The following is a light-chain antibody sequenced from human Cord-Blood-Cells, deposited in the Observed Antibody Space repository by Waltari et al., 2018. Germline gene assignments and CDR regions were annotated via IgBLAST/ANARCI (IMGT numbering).Light chain of an antibody. J-gene: IGLJ3*02. V-gene: IGLV2-14*01. CDR1: SSDVGGYNY. CDR3: SSYTSSSTRV. CDR2: DVS. Sequence: QSALTQPASVSGSPGQPSTISCTGTSSDVGGYNYVSWYQQHPGKAPKLMIYDVSNRPSGVSNRFSGSKSGNTASLTISGLQAEDEADYYCSSYTSSSTRVFGGGTKLTVL.